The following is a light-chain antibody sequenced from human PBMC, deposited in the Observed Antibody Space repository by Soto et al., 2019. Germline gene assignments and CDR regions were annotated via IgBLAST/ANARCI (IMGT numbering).Light chain of an antibody. V-gene: IGLV7-43*01. CDR2: STN. CDR1: TGAVTSNNH. Sequence: QAVVTQETSLTVSPGGTVTLTCASSTGAVTSNNHPNWFQQKPGHPPRTLIYSTNKKHSWTPARFSGSLLGGKAALTLSGVQPEDAADYYCLLYFGGAVFGGGTKVTVL. CDR3: LLYFGGAV. J-gene: IGLJ2*01.